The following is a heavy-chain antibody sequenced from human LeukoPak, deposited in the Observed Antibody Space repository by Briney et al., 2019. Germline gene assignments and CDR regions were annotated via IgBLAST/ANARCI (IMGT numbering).Heavy chain of an antibody. D-gene: IGHD4-17*01. Sequence: GGSLRLSCAASGFTISSYWMNWVRQAPGKGLEWVANIKQDGSEKKYVDSVKGRFTISRDNAKNTLYLQMTSLRVEDTAVYYCAKTKGIYGDLGEFDYWGQGTLVTVSS. CDR1: GFTISSYW. CDR3: AKTKGIYGDLGEFDY. J-gene: IGHJ4*02. V-gene: IGHV3-7*01. CDR2: IKQDGSEK.